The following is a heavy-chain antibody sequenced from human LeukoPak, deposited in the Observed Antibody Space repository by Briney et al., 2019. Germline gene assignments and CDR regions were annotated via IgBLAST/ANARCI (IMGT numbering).Heavy chain of an antibody. J-gene: IGHJ4*02. CDR1: GFTFSSYA. D-gene: IGHD3-3*01. CDR3: AKDSDGGGITIFGVVIRYFDY. Sequence: GSLRLSCAASGFTFSSYAMSWVRQAPGKGLEWVSAISGSGGSTYYADSVKGRFTISRDNSKNTLYLQMNSLRAEDTAVYYCAKDSDGGGITIFGVVIRYFDYWGQGTLVTVSS. V-gene: IGHV3-23*01. CDR2: ISGSGGST.